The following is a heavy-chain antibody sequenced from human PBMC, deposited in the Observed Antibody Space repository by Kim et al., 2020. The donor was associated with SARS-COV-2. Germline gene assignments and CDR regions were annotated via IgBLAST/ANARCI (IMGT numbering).Heavy chain of an antibody. CDR2: ISSSSSTI. J-gene: IGHJ4*02. CDR3: ARDLRVLWFGELSGPGEFDY. Sequence: GGSLRLSCAASGFTFSSYSMNWVRQAPGKGLEWVSYISSSSSTIYYADSVKGRFTISRDNAKNSLYLQMNSLRDEDTAVYYCARDLRVLWFGELSGPGEFDYWGQGTLVTVSS. V-gene: IGHV3-48*02. D-gene: IGHD3-10*01. CDR1: GFTFSSYS.